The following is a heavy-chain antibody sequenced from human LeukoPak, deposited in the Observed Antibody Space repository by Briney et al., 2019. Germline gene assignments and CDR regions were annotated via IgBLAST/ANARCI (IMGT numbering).Heavy chain of an antibody. V-gene: IGHV1-69*13. D-gene: IGHD3-3*01. J-gene: IGHJ5*02. CDR2: IIPIFGTA. CDR3: ARRGYDFWSGYFNWFDP. CDR1: GGTFSSYA. Sequence: SVKVSCKASGGTFSSYAISWVRQAPGQGLERMGGIIPIFGTANYAQKFQGRVTITADESTSTAYMELSSLRSEDTAVYYCARRGYDFWSGYFNWFDPWGQGTLVTVSS.